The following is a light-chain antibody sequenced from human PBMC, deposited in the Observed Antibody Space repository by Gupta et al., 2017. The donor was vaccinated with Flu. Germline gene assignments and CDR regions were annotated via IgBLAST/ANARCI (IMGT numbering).Light chain of an antibody. V-gene: IGLV1-47*01. CDR2: RDH. CDR3: AAWDDSLSGPV. J-gene: IGLJ3*02. CDR1: TSNIESNY. Sequence: QSVLTQPPSASGTPGQRVTLPCSGSTSNIESNYVYWYQQLPGAAPKLLIYRDHQRPSGVPDRFSASKSGTSASLAISGLRPEDEADYHCAAWDDSLSGPVFGGGTKLTVL.